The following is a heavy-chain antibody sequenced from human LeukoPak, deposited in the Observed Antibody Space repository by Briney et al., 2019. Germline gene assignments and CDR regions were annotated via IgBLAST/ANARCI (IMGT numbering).Heavy chain of an antibody. CDR1: GFTFSSYA. CDR3: ARDGGGGPLSPSVYYFDY. D-gene: IGHD3-16*01. CDR2: ISSSGSTI. J-gene: IGHJ4*02. V-gene: IGHV3-48*04. Sequence: GGSLRLSCAASGFTFSSYAMSWVRQAPGKGLEWVSYISSSGSTIYYADSVKGRFTISRDNAKNSLYLQMNSLRAEDTAVYYWARDGGGGPLSPSVYYFDYWGQGTLVTVSS.